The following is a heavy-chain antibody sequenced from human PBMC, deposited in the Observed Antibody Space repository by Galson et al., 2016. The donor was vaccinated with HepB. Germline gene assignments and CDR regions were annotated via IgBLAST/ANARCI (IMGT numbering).Heavy chain of an antibody. CDR2: ISSKRSST. V-gene: IGHV3-64*04. Sequence: SLRLSCAASGFIFRTYAMHWVRQAQGKGLEYVSGISSKRSSTYYADSVKGRFTISTDTSKSTLYLQMNSLRAEDTAIYYCAKCSVYSSGWCNSFDPWGQGTPVIVSS. CDR1: GFIFRTYA. J-gene: IGHJ5*02. CDR3: AKCSVYSSGWCNSFDP. D-gene: IGHD6-19*01.